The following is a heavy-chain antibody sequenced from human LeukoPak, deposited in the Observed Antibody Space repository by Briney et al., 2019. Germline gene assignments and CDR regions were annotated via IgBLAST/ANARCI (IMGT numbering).Heavy chain of an antibody. V-gene: IGHV4-39*07. D-gene: IGHD2-2*01. CDR3: ARGRRSIVVVPAARRGYYYMDV. CDR1: GGSISSSSYY. Sequence: SETLSLTCTVSGGSISSSSYYWGWIRQPPGKRLEWIGEINHSGSTSYNPSLKSRVTISVDTSKNQFSLKLSSVTAADTAVYYCARGRRSIVVVPAARRGYYYMDVWGNGTTVTVSS. J-gene: IGHJ6*03. CDR2: INHSGST.